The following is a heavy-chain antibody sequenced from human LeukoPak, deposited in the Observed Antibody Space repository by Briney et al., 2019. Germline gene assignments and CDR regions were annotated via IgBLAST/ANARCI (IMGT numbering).Heavy chain of an antibody. CDR3: ARVVPDYYDSSGYYYDI. V-gene: IGHV3-20*04. CDR2: INWNGGST. D-gene: IGHD3-22*01. Sequence: GGSLRLSCAASGFTFDDYGMSWVRQAPGKGLEWVSGINWNGGSTGYADSVKGRFTISRDNAKNSLYLQMNSLRAEDTALYYCARVVPDYYDSSGYYYDIWGQGTMVTVSP. CDR1: GFTFDDYG. J-gene: IGHJ3*02.